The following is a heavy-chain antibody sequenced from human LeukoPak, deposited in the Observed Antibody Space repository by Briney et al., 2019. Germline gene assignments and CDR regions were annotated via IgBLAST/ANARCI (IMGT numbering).Heavy chain of an antibody. Sequence: GGSLRLSCAASGFTVSSNYMSWVRQAPGKGLEWVSVIYRGGSTYYADSVKGRFTISRDNSKNTLYFQMNSLRAEDTAVYYCTRDHYDSSGYYHDYWGQGTLVTVSS. CDR2: IYRGGST. V-gene: IGHV3-66*01. CDR1: GFTVSSNY. D-gene: IGHD3-22*01. CDR3: TRDHYDSSGYYHDY. J-gene: IGHJ4*02.